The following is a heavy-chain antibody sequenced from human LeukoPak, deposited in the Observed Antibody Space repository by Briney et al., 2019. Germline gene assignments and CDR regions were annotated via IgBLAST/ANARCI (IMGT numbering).Heavy chain of an antibody. D-gene: IGHD2-2*01. CDR2: IGTIDDT. CDR1: GFTFSTYD. V-gene: IGHV3-13*01. J-gene: IGHJ2*01. Sequence: GGSRRLSCAASGFTFSTYDMHWVRQPTGKGLEWVSAIGTIDDTYYSDSVKGRFTISRENAKNSLFLQMNSLRAGDTAVYYCAREVLDSTSRSWDLDLWGRGTLVTVSS. CDR3: AREVLDSTSRSWDLDL.